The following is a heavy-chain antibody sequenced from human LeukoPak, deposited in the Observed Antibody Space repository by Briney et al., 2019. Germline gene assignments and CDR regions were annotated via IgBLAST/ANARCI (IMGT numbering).Heavy chain of an antibody. V-gene: IGHV4-59*01. CDR2: IYYSGST. Sequence: SETLSPTCTVSGGSISSYYWSWIRQPPGKGLEWIGYIYYSGSTNYNPSLKSRVTISVDTSKNQFSLKLISVTAADTAVYYCARDMSLAAAGIDYWGQGTLVTVSS. J-gene: IGHJ4*02. CDR1: GGSISSYY. D-gene: IGHD6-13*01. CDR3: ARDMSLAAAGIDY.